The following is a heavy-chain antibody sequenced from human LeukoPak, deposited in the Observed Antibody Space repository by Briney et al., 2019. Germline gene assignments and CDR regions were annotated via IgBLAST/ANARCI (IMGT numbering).Heavy chain of an antibody. D-gene: IGHD2-21*02. Sequence: SETLSLTCAVYGGSFSGYYWSWIRQPPGKGLEWIGEINHSGSTNYNPSLKSRVTISVDTSKNQFSLKLSSVTAADTAVYYCARERDRGVTSPYFDYWGQGTLVTVSS. CDR1: GGSFSGYY. J-gene: IGHJ4*02. CDR3: ARERDRGVTSPYFDY. CDR2: INHSGST. V-gene: IGHV4-34*01.